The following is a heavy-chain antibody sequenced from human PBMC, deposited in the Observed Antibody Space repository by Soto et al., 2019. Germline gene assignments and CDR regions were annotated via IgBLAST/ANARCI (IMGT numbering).Heavy chain of an antibody. CDR2: ISYDGSNK. CDR1: GFTFSSYA. J-gene: IGHJ5*02. V-gene: IGHV3-30-3*01. Sequence: QVQLVESGGGVVQPGRSLRLSCAASGFTFSSYAMHWVRQAPGKGLEWVAVISYDGSNKYYADSVKGRFTISRDNSKNTLYLQMNSLRAEDTAVYYCASGEPLWFDPWGQGTLVTVSS. D-gene: IGHD3-10*01. CDR3: ASGEPLWFDP.